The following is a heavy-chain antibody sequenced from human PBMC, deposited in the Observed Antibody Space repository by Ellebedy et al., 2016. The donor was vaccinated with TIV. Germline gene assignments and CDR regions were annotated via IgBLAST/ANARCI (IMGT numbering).Heavy chain of an antibody. CDR1: GDSISSSVYY. J-gene: IGHJ4*02. V-gene: IGHV4-39*01. CDR3: ARRSSYWSALDF. Sequence: MPSETLSLTCTVSGDSISSSVYYWGWMRQPPGKGLEWIGSFYYDGSTYYNPSLKSRVTISKDTSKNQFSLNLTSVTAADTAVYYCARRSSYWSALDFWGQGTLATVSS. CDR2: FYYDGST. D-gene: IGHD6-19*01.